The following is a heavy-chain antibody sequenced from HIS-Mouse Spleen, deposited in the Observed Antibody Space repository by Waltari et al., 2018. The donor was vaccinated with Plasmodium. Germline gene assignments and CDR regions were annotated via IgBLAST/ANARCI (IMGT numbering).Heavy chain of an antibody. Sequence: QVQLVESGGGVVQPGRSLRLSCAASGFTFSSYGMHWVRQAPGKGVEGVAVIWYDGSNKYYADSGKGRFTISRDNAKNSLYLQMNSLRAEDTAVYYCASSWYWYFDLWGRGTLVTVSS. V-gene: IGHV3-33*03. J-gene: IGHJ2*01. D-gene: IGHD6-13*01. CDR3: ASSWYWYFDL. CDR2: IWYDGSNK. CDR1: GFTFSSYG.